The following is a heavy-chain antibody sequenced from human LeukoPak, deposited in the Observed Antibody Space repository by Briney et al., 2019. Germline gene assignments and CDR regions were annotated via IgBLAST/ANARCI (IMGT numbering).Heavy chain of an antibody. J-gene: IGHJ3*02. CDR1: GFTVSSNY. CDR3: ASRIAVAEGAFDI. CDR2: IYSGGST. V-gene: IGHV3-66*01. Sequence: GGSLRLSCAASGFTVSSNYMSWVRQAPGKGLEWVSVIYSGGSTYYADSVKGRFTISRDNSKNTLYLQMNSLRAEDTAVYYCASRIAVAEGAFDIWGQGTMVTVSS. D-gene: IGHD6-19*01.